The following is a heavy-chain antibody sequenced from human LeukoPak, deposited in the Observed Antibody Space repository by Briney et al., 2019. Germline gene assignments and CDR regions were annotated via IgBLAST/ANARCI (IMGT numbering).Heavy chain of an antibody. J-gene: IGHJ4*02. CDR1: GGSIFSGDYY. D-gene: IGHD3-10*01. CDR3: ARHSGLWDIDY. V-gene: IGHV4-39*01. Sequence: SETLSLTRTVSGGSIFSGDYYWNWIRQPPGKGLEWIGSIYYSGSTYYNPSLKSRVTISVDTSKNQFSLKLSSVTAADTAVYYCARHSGLWDIDYWGQGTLVTVSS. CDR2: IYYSGST.